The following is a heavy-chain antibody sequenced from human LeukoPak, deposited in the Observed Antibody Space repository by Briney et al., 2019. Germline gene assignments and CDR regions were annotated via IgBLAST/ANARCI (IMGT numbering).Heavy chain of an antibody. CDR2: INPNSGGT. J-gene: IGHJ4*02. V-gene: IGHV1-2*02. Sequence: ASVKVSCKASGYTFTGYYMHWVRQAPGLGLEWMGWINPNSGGTNYAQKFQGRVTMTRDTSISTAYMELSRLRSDDTAVYYCARTMVAGSNSGFDYWGQGTLVTVSS. CDR3: ARTMVAGSNSGFDY. CDR1: GYTFTGYY. D-gene: IGHD6-19*01.